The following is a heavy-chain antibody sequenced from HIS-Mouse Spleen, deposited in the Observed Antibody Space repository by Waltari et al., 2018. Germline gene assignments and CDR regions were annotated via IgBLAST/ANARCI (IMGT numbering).Heavy chain of an antibody. CDR3: AREIPYSSSWYDWYFDL. J-gene: IGHJ2*01. CDR2: IYYSGST. V-gene: IGHV4-39*07. Sequence: QLQLQESGPGLVKPSETLSLTCTVSGGSTSISSYYGGWIRQPPGKGLEWIGSIYYSGSTYYNPSLKSRVTISVDTSKNQFSLKLSSVTAADTAVYYCAREIPYSSSWYDWYFDLWGRGTLVTVSS. CDR1: GGSTSISSYY. D-gene: IGHD6-13*01.